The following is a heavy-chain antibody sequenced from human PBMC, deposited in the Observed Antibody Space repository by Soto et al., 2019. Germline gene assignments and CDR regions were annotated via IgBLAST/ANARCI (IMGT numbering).Heavy chain of an antibody. CDR1: GLTFSSSE. V-gene: IGHV3-48*03. CDR3: ARDVAYGEEDFDY. CDR2: ISSSGDTI. D-gene: IGHD4-17*01. Sequence: GGSLRLSCATSGLTFSSSEMDWVRQAPGEGLEWVSYISSSGDTIYYADSVKGRFTISRDNARDSLHLQMNSLRAEDTAIYYCARDVAYGEEDFDYWGQGTLVTVSS. J-gene: IGHJ4*02.